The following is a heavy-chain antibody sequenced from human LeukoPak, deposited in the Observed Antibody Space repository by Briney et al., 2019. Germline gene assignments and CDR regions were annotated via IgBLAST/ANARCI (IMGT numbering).Heavy chain of an antibody. CDR2: IHYDGKI. Sequence: GGSLRLSCAASGFSVSGKFMSWVRQAPGKGLEWFSIIHYDGKIRYAGSVGGRFTIYRDDSENTLFLQMNSLRVDDTAVYFCASGDGYLQPYWGQGTLVTVSS. J-gene: IGHJ4*02. V-gene: IGHV3-53*01. CDR1: GFSVSGKF. CDR3: ASGDGYLQPY. D-gene: IGHD2-21*01.